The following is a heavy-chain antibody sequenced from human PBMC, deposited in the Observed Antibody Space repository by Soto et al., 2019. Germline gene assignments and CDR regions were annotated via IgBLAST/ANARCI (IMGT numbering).Heavy chain of an antibody. CDR3: ARESRDPAPFDI. Sequence: ASVKVSCKASGYTFTSDYMHWVRQAPGQGLGWMGIINPSGGSTSYAQKFQGRVTMTRDTSTSTVYMELSSLRSKDTAVYYCARESRDPAPFDIWGQGTMVTVSS. V-gene: IGHV1-46*03. CDR1: GYTFTSDY. CDR2: INPSGGST. J-gene: IGHJ3*02.